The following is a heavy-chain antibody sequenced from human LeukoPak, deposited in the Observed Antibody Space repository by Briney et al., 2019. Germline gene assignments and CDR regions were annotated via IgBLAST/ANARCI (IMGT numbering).Heavy chain of an antibody. CDR3: ARLGPLHIADRSSLAYYYYYYGMDV. CDR2: ISYDGSNK. D-gene: IGHD6-6*01. CDR1: GFTFSSYG. V-gene: IGHV3-30*03. Sequence: GGSLRLSCAASGFTFSSYGMHWVRQAPGKGLEWVAVISYDGSNKYYADSVKGRFTISRDNSKNTLYLQMNSLRAEDTAVYYCARLGPLHIADRSSLAYYYYYYGMDVWGQGTTVTVSS. J-gene: IGHJ6*02.